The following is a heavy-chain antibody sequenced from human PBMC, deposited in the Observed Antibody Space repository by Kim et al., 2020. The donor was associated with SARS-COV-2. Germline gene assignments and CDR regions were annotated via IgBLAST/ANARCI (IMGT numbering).Heavy chain of an antibody. CDR3: ARFPLWFGEIRPPNYYGMDV. CDR1: GFTFSSYG. J-gene: IGHJ6*02. V-gene: IGHV3-33*05. CDR2: ISYDGSNK. Sequence: GGSLRLSCAASGFTFSSYGMHWVRQAPGKGLEWVAVISYDGSNKYYADSVKGRFTISRDNSKNTLYLQMNSLRAEDTAVYYCARFPLWFGEIRPPNYYGMDVWGQGTTVTVSS. D-gene: IGHD3-10*01.